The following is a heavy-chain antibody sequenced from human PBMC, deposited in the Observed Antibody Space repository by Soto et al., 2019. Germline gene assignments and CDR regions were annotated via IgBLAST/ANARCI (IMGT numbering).Heavy chain of an antibody. Sequence: GGSLRLSCAASGFTFSGYAMSWVRQAPGKGLEWVSAISGSGGSTYYADSVKGRFTISRDNSKNTLYLQMNSLRAEDTAVYYCAKDLIQGRYCSGGSCYSYYYYGMDVWGQGTTVTVSS. V-gene: IGHV3-23*01. CDR2: ISGSGGST. J-gene: IGHJ6*02. CDR1: GFTFSGYA. CDR3: AKDLIQGRYCSGGSCYSYYYYGMDV. D-gene: IGHD2-15*01.